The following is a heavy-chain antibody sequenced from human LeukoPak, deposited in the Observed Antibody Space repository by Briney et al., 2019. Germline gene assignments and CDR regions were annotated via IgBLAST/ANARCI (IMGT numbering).Heavy chain of an antibody. V-gene: IGHV3-20*04. CDR2: INWNNERSGYADSVKGRT. J-gene: IGHJ6*02. Sequence: GGSLRLSCAASGFIFADYGMNWVRQVPGKGLEWAAGINWNNERSGYADSVKGRTGYADSVKGRFTISRDNAKNSVYLQMNSLRAEDTALYYCARATNDYGVSPPGDIGYYYYGMEVWGQGTTVIVSS. D-gene: IGHD4-17*01. CDR1: GFIFADYG. CDR3: ARATNDYGVSPPGDIGYYYYGMEV.